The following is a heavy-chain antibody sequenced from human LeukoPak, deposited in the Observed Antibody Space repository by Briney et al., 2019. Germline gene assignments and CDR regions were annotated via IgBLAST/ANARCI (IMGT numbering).Heavy chain of an antibody. Sequence: ASVKVSCKASGGTFSSYAISWVRQAPGQGLEWMGGIIPIFGTANYAQKFQGRVTITADESTSTAYMELSSLRSEDTAVYYCARVRGEYGSGSYYHYYYGMDVWGQGTTVTVSS. D-gene: IGHD3-10*01. J-gene: IGHJ6*02. CDR2: IIPIFGTA. CDR3: ARVRGEYGSGSYYHYYYGMDV. V-gene: IGHV1-69*13. CDR1: GGTFSSYA.